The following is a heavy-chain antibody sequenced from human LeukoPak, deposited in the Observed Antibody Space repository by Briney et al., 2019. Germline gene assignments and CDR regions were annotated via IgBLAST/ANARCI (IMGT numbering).Heavy chain of an antibody. CDR2: IYYSGST. CDR3: ARQEGLGSGYYL. J-gene: IGHJ4*02. D-gene: IGHD3-22*01. Sequence: SETLSLTCTVSGGSISSSSYYWGWIRQPPGKGLEWIGSIYYSGSTYYNPSLKSRVTISVDTSKNQFSLKLSSVTAADTAVYYCARQEGLGSGYYLWGQGTLVTVSS. V-gene: IGHV4-39*01. CDR1: GGSISSSSYY.